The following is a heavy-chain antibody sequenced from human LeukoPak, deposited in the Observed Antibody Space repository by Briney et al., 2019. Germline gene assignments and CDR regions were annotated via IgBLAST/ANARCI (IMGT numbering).Heavy chain of an antibody. Sequence: GGSLRLSCAASGFTLSNAWMSSVRQAPGQGLEWVGRVQRQTDGGTTEYAAPVKGRFTISRDDSKNSLYLQMNSLKTDDTAGYYCTTWGGDYWGPGTLVTVSS. D-gene: IGHD1-26*01. J-gene: IGHJ4*02. CDR3: TTWGGDY. V-gene: IGHV3-15*01. CDR2: VQRQTDGGTT. CDR1: GFTLSNAW.